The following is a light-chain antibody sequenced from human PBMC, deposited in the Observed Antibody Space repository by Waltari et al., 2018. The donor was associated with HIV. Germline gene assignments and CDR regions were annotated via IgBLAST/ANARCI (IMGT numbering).Light chain of an antibody. Sequence: DIVMTQSPDSLAVSLGERATIHCKSRQSVLYSSNNKNYLAWYQQKPGQPPTLLIYWASTRESGVPDRFSGSGSGTDFALTISSLQAEDVAVYYCQEFYSNHLSFGPGTKVEIK. CDR2: WAS. CDR3: QEFYSNHLS. CDR1: QSVLYSSNNKNY. V-gene: IGKV4-1*01. J-gene: IGKJ3*01.